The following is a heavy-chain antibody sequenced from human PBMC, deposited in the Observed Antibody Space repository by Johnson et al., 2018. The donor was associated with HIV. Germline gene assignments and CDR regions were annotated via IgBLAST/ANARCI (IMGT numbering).Heavy chain of an antibody. J-gene: IGHJ3*02. CDR2: IGTAGDT. Sequence: QATGKGLEWVSAIGTAGDTYYPDSVKGRFTISRDNSKNMMCLQMNSLRAEDTAVYYCVRGGCSSTSCYGYPAFDIWGQGTMITVSS. CDR3: VRGGCSSTSCYGYPAFDI. V-gene: IGHV3-13*01. D-gene: IGHD2-2*01.